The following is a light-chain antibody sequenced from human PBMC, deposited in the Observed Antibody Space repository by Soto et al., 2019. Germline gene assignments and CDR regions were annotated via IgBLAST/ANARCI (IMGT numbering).Light chain of an antibody. CDR1: SSNIEKNS. J-gene: IGLJ2*01. CDR3: GTWESSLRAEV. CDR2: DNE. V-gene: IGLV1-51*01. Sequence: QSVLTEPPSVSAAPGQKVTISCSGSSSNIEKNSVSWYQQLPGTAPKLLIYDNEKRPSGIPDRISGSKSGTSATLDITGLQTGDEADYYCGTWESSLRAEVFGGGTKLTVL.